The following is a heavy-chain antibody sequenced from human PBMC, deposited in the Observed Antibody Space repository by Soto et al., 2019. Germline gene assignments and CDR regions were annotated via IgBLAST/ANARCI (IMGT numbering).Heavy chain of an antibody. D-gene: IGHD4-17*01. V-gene: IGHV1-18*01. Sequence: QVQLLQSGSEVKKPGASVKVSCKASGYTFTNSGFSWVRQAPGQGLEWVGWIRVNNGDTHYAQKLQGRVTMTTDTSTSTAFMELRSLTSDDTAVSDCARDLGYSDFDDPYWGQGTRITVSS. CDR3: ARDLGYSDFDDPY. J-gene: IGHJ4*02. CDR1: GYTFTNSG. CDR2: IRVNNGDT.